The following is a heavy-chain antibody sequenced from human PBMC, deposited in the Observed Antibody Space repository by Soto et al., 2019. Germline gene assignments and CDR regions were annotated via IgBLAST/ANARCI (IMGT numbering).Heavy chain of an antibody. CDR1: GGTFSSYT. CDR2: IIPILGIA. Sequence: SVKVSCKASGGTFSSYTISWVRQAPGQGLEWMGRIIPILGIANYAQKFQGRVTITADKSTSTAYMELSSLRSEYTAVYYCARDLEYYYYCYMDVWGKGTMVTVSS. CDR3: ARDLEYYYYCYMDV. V-gene: IGHV1-69*04. J-gene: IGHJ6*03.